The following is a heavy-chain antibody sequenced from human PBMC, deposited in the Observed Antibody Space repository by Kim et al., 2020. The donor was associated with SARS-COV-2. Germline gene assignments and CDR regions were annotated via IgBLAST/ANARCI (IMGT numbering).Heavy chain of an antibody. J-gene: IGHJ4*02. CDR3: ATRSGDSSGYLFY. V-gene: IGHV4-39*01. CDR2: IYYSGST. Sequence: SETLSLTCTVSGGSISSSSYYWGWIRQPPGKGLEWIGSIYYSGSTYYNPSLKSRVTISVDTSKNQFSLKLSSVTAADTAVYYCATRSGDSSGYLFYWGQGTLVTVSS. D-gene: IGHD3-22*01. CDR1: GGSISSSSYY.